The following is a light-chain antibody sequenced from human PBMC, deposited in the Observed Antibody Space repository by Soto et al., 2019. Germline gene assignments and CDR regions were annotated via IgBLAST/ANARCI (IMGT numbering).Light chain of an antibody. CDR3: HQYGTSPST. CDR1: QSVSSNF. V-gene: IGKV3-20*01. J-gene: IGKJ1*01. Sequence: ELVLTQSPGTLSLSPGERATLSCRASQSVSSNFLAWYQQKPGQAPRLLIYGASNRATGIPDRISGSGSGTDFTLTISRLEPEDFAVYYCHQYGTSPSTFGQGTKVDIK. CDR2: GAS.